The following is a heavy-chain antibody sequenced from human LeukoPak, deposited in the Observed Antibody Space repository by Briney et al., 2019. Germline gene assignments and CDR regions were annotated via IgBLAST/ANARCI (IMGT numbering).Heavy chain of an antibody. CDR2: IKQDGSEK. V-gene: IGHV3-7*01. D-gene: IGHD3-10*01. CDR1: GFTFSSYW. Sequence: PGGSLRLSCAASGFTFSSYWMSWVRQAPGKGLEWVANIKQDGSEKYYVDSVKGRFTISRDNAKNSLYLQMNSLTADDTAVYYCARDGGGPYDYGSGSFFGGFDMWGLGTMVTVSS. CDR3: ARDGGGPYDYGSGSFFGGFDM. J-gene: IGHJ3*02.